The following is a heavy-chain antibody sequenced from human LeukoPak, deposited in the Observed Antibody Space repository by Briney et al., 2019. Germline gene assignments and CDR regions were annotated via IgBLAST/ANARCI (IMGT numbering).Heavy chain of an antibody. CDR1: GYTFTGYY. CDR3: ARCVRYFEPVNWFDP. D-gene: IGHD3-9*01. V-gene: IGHV1-2*02. J-gene: IGHJ5*02. CDR2: INPNSGGT. Sequence: ASVKVSCKASGYTFTGYYMHWVRQAPGQGLEWMGWINPNSGGTNFAQKFQGRVTMTRDTSISTAYMELSRLRSDGTAVYYCARCVRYFEPVNWFDPWGQGTLVTVSS.